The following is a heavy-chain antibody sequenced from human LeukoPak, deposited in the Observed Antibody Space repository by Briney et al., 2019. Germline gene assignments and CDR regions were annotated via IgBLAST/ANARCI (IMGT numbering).Heavy chain of an antibody. CDR2: INHSGST. V-gene: IGHV4-34*01. CDR1: GGSISSYY. J-gene: IGHJ5*02. Sequence: PSETLSLTCTVSGGSISSYYWSWIRQPPGKGLEWIGEINHSGSTNYNPSLKSRVTISVDTSKNQFSLKLSSVTAADTAVYYCAREQRITMVRGVRAPFDPWGQGTLVTVSS. D-gene: IGHD3-10*01. CDR3: AREQRITMVRGVRAPFDP.